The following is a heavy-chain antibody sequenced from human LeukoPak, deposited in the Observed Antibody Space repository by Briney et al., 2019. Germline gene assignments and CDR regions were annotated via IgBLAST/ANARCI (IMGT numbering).Heavy chain of an antibody. CDR3: AKAIDVQSDPILLRWFGDTSFGG. CDR1: GGSISSYY. V-gene: IGHV4-59*13. Sequence: PSETLSLTCTVSGGSISSYYWSWIRQPPGKGQEWVGYIYCSGSTNYNHSLKRRVTISVDTSKNKNALKLSSMTAACTAGAYDAKAIDVQSDPILLRWFGDTSFGGWGQGTLVTASS. D-gene: IGHD3-10*01. CDR2: IYCSGST. J-gene: IGHJ4*02.